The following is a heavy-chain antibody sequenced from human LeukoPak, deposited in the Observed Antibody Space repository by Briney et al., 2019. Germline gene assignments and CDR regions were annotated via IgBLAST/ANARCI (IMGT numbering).Heavy chain of an antibody. D-gene: IGHD1-26*01. J-gene: IGHJ4*02. V-gene: IGHV1-8*01. Sequence: ASVKVSCKASGYTFTSYDINWVRQATGQGLEWMGWMNPNSGDTGYAQKFQGRVTMTRNTSISTAYMELSSLRSEDTAVYYCAKELGATYGGFDYWGQGTLVTVSS. CDR1: GYTFTSYD. CDR2: MNPNSGDT. CDR3: AKELGATYGGFDY.